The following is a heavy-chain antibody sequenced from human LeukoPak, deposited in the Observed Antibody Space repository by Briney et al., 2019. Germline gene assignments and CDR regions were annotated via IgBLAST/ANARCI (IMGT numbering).Heavy chain of an antibody. CDR2: ISAYNGNT. V-gene: IGHV1-18*04. CDR1: GYTFTSYG. J-gene: IGHJ1*01. D-gene: IGHD3-10*01. Sequence: ASVKVSCKASGYTFTSYGISWVRQAPGQGLGWMGWISAYNGNTNYAQKLQGRVTMTTDTSTSTAYMELRSLRSDDTAVYYCARDLQYYYGSGSYWYFQHWGQGTLVTVSS. CDR3: ARDLQYYYGSGSYWYFQH.